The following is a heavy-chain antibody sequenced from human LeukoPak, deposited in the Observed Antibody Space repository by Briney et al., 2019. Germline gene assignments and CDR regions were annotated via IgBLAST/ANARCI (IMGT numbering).Heavy chain of an antibody. CDR1: GFTFSGSA. J-gene: IGHJ4*02. D-gene: IGHD2-2*02. CDR3: TIPRYCSSTSCYIADY. CDR2: IRSKANSYAT. V-gene: IGHV3-73*01. Sequence: PGGSLRLSCAASGFTFSGSAMHWVRQASGKGLEWVGRIRSKANSYATAYAASVKGRFTISRDDSKNTAYLQMNCLKTEDTAVYYCTIPRYCSSTSCYIADYWGQGTLVTVSS.